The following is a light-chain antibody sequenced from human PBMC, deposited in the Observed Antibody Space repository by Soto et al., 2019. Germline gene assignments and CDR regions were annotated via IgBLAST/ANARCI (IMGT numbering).Light chain of an antibody. J-gene: IGLJ1*01. V-gene: IGLV2-8*01. Sequence: QSALTQPPSASGSPGQSVTISCTGTSSDVGGYNYVSWYQQHPGKAPKLMIYEVSRRPSGVPDRFSGSKSGNTASLTVSGLQAEDEADYYCNSYAGSNNVFGTGTKSPS. CDR3: NSYAGSNNV. CDR2: EVS. CDR1: SSDVGGYNY.